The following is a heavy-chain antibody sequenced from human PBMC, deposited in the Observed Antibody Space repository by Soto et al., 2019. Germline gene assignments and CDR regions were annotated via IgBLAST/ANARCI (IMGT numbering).Heavy chain of an antibody. CDR3: AKDLYSNYGDAFDI. V-gene: IGHV3-9*01. CDR1: GFTFDDYA. CDR2: ISWNSDNI. J-gene: IGHJ3*02. D-gene: IGHD4-4*01. Sequence: SVRLSCXASGFTFDDYAMHWVRQAPGKGLEWVSGISWNSDNIVYADSVKGRFTISRDNAKNSLYLQMNSLRAEDTALYYCAKDLYSNYGDAFDIWGQGTMVTVSS.